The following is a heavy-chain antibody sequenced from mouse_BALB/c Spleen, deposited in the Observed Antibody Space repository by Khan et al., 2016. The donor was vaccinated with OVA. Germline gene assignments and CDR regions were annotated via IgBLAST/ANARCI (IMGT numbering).Heavy chain of an antibody. V-gene: IGHV14-3*02. CDR2: IDPANGNT. CDR3: ASIDA. CDR1: GFNIKDTY. Sequence: EVQLQQSGAELVKPGASVKLSCTASGFNIKDTYMHWVKQRPEQGLEWIGRIDPANGNTKYDPKFQGKATITADTSSNTAYLQLRSLTSEDAAVYYYASIDAWGQGTTLTVSS. D-gene: IGHD2-3*01. J-gene: IGHJ2*01.